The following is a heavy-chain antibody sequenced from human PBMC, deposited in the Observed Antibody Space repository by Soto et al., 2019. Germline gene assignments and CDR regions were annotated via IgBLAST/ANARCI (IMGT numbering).Heavy chain of an antibody. CDR1: AFSLRTTGVG. D-gene: IGHD2-21*02. V-gene: IGHV2-5*02. Sequence: GSAAALVNPTHTHTLYIPVSAFSLRTTGVGVGWIRQPPGKALEWLALIYWDDDKRYNPSLNSRLTITKDTSKNQVVLAMTNVDPVDTATYYCVQSRCGGDCLQSYSSHPYFGLDVWGQGTRVTVSS. J-gene: IGHJ6*02. CDR3: VQSRCGGDCLQSYSSHPYFGLDV. CDR2: IYWDDDK.